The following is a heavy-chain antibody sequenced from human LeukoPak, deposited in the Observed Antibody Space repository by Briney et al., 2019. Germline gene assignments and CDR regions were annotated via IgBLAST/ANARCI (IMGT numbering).Heavy chain of an antibody. CDR2: MNPNSGNT. J-gene: IGHJ4*02. V-gene: IGHV1-8*01. D-gene: IGHD6-13*01. CDR3: ARARYSYSSSWYGEFGY. Sequence: ASVKVSCKASGYTFTSYDINWVRQATGQGLEWMGWMNPNSGNTGYAQKFQGRVTMTRNTSISTAYMELSSLRSEDTAVYYCARARYSYSSSWYGEFGYWGQGTLVTVSS. CDR1: GYTFTSYD.